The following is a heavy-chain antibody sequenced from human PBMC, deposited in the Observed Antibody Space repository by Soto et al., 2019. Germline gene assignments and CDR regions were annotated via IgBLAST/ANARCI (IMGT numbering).Heavy chain of an antibody. CDR3: ASDSRGPQLLRYFDWAPGPYYYYGMDV. J-gene: IGHJ6*02. CDR2: IYYSGST. CDR1: GGSISSSSYY. D-gene: IGHD3-9*01. V-gene: IGHV4-39*01. Sequence: LSLTCTVSGGSISSSSYYWGWIRQPPGKGLEWIGSIYYSGSTYYNPSLKSRVTISVDTSKNQFSLKLSSVTAADTAVYYCASDSRGPQLLRYFDWAPGPYYYYGMDVWGQGTTVTVSS.